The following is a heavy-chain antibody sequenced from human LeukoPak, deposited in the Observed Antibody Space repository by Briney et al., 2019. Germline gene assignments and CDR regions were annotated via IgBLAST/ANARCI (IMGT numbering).Heavy chain of an antibody. V-gene: IGHV3-30-3*01. CDR1: GFTFSNYA. J-gene: IGHJ4*02. Sequence: GGSLRLSCAASGFTFSNYAMHWVRQAPGKGLEWVAIISYDGNDKYYSDSVKGRFTFSRDKSKNTLYLQMNSLRAEDTAVYYCARDRDTAMGLWGQGTQVTVSS. CDR3: ARDRDTAMGL. CDR2: ISYDGNDK. D-gene: IGHD5-18*01.